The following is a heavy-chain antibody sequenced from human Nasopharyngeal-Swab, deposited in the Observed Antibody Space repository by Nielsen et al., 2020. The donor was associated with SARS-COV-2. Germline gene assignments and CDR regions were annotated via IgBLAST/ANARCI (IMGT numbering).Heavy chain of an antibody. CDR2: ISYDGSNK. V-gene: IGHV3-30-3*01. CDR3: ASSLLDSSGYYYGLDY. Sequence: GESLKISCAASGFTFSSYAMHWVRQAPGKGLECVAVISYDGSNKYYADSVKGRLTISRDNSKNTLSLQMNSLRAEDTAVYYCASSLLDSSGYYYGLDYWGQGTLVTVSS. J-gene: IGHJ4*02. CDR1: GFTFSSYA. D-gene: IGHD3-22*01.